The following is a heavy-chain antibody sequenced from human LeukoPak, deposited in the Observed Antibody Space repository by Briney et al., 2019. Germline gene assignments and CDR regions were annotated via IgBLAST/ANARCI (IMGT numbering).Heavy chain of an antibody. Sequence: GASVKVSCKASGYTFTSNNINWVRQAPGQGLEWIGWIVVGSGNTNYAQKFQERVTITRDMSTSRAYMELSSLRSEDTAVYYCAAVQVGANYYFDYWGQGTLVTVSS. D-gene: IGHD1-26*01. V-gene: IGHV1-58*02. CDR3: AAVQVGANYYFDY. CDR2: IVVGSGNT. CDR1: GYTFTSNN. J-gene: IGHJ4*02.